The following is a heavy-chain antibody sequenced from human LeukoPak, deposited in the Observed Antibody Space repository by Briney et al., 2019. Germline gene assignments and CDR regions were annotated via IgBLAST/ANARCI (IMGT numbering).Heavy chain of an antibody. Sequence: GGSLRLSCAASGFTFSSYWMHWVRQTPEKGLVWVSLISSDVSYTTYADSVKGRFTISRDNAKNTLYLQMSSLRAEDTAVYYCARAQFPYSSTWTDCWGRGTLVTVSS. CDR2: ISSDVSYT. D-gene: IGHD6-13*01. CDR1: GFTFSSYW. J-gene: IGHJ4*01. CDR3: ARAQFPYSSTWTDC. V-gene: IGHV3-74*01.